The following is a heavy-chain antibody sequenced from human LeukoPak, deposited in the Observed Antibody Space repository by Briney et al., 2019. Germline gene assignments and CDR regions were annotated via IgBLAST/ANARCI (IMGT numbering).Heavy chain of an antibody. V-gene: IGHV3-11*01. D-gene: IGHD4-23*01. CDR3: ARGITTVVTYDAFDI. CDR2: ISSSGSTI. CDR1: GFTFSDYY. J-gene: IGHJ3*02. Sequence: GGSLRLSCAASGFTFSDYYMSWIRQAPGKGLEWVSYISSSGSTIYYADSVKGRFTISRDNAKNSPYLQMNSLRAEDTAVYYCARGITTVVTYDAFDIWGQGTMVTVSS.